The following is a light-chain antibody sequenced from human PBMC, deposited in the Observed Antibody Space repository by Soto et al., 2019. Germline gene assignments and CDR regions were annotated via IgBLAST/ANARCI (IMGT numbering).Light chain of an antibody. J-gene: IGKJ4*01. Sequence: LRPAQKPKLYCRASQSVRGNLAWYQQKPGQAPRLLIYGASSRATGIPARFSVSGSGTDFTLTISSLEPEDFAVYYCQQRSNWPLTSGGGTKVDIK. CDR2: GAS. CDR1: QSVRGN. CDR3: QQRSNWPLT. V-gene: IGKV3-11*01.